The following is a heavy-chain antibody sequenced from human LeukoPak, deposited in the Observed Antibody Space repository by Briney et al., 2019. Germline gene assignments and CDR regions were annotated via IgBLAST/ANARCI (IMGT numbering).Heavy chain of an antibody. J-gene: IGHJ4*02. CDR3: ARAATMVRGVTFFDY. CDR1: GYTFTGYY. CDR2: INPNSGGT. D-gene: IGHD3-10*01. V-gene: IGHV1-2*02. Sequence: ASVKVSCKASGYTFTGYYMHWVRQAPGQGLGWMGWINPNSGGTNYAQKFQGRVTMTRDTSISTAYMELSRLRSDDTAVYYCARAATMVRGVTFFDYWGQGTLVTVSS.